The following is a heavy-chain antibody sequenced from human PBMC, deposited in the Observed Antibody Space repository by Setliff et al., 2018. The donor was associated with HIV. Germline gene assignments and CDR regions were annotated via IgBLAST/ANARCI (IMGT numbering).Heavy chain of an antibody. D-gene: IGHD3-22*01. J-gene: IGHJ5*02. V-gene: IGHV3-49*04. Sequence: GGSLRLSCATSGFTFGDHTMTWVRQAQGRGLEWVGLIRSTRFGGTTQYAASVKGRFTISRDDSKSIAYLQMNSLKAEDTGVYYCVRQGSSGYYDSWGQGALVSVST. CDR3: VRQGSSGYYDS. CDR2: IRSTRFGGTT. CDR1: GFTFGDHT.